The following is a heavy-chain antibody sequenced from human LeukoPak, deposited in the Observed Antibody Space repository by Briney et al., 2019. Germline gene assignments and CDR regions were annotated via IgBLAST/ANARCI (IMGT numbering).Heavy chain of an antibody. CDR1: GYSFTSYG. V-gene: IGHV1-18*01. Sequence: ASVKVSCKTSGYSFTSYGISWVRQAPGQGLEWMGWINGYNGNTDYAQEFQGRVTVTTDTSSSTVYMELRSLRSDDTAVYYWARGRTYDAFDIWGQGTMVTVSS. J-gene: IGHJ3*02. CDR3: ARGRTYDAFDI. CDR2: INGYNGNT.